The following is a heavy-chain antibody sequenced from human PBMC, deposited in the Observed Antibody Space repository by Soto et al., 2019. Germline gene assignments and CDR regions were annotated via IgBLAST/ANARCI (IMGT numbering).Heavy chain of an antibody. Sequence: ASVKVSCKASGYTFTSYAMHWVRQAPGQRLEWMGWINAGNGNTKYSQKFQGRVTITRDTSASTAYMELSSLRSEDTAVYYCAREANYYDSSGYSLPLDYWGQGTLVTVSS. V-gene: IGHV1-3*01. CDR2: INAGNGNT. CDR3: AREANYYDSSGYSLPLDY. CDR1: GYTFTSYA. D-gene: IGHD3-22*01. J-gene: IGHJ4*02.